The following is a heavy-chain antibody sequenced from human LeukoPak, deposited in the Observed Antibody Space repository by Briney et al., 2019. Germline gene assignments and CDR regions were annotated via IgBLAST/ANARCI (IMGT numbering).Heavy chain of an antibody. J-gene: IGHJ4*02. CDR2: IYHSGST. V-gene: IGHV4-38-2*01. D-gene: IGHD3-10*01. Sequence: SETLSLTCAVSVYSISSGYYWGWIRQPPGKGLEWIGSIYHSGSTYYNPSLKSRVTISVDTSKNQFSLKLSSVTAADTAVYYCARGGSGSYYDYYFDYWGQGTLVTVSS. CDR1: VYSISSGYY. CDR3: ARGGSGSYYDYYFDY.